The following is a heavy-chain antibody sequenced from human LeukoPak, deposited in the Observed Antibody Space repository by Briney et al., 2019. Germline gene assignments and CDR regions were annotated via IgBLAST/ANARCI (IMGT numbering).Heavy chain of an antibody. V-gene: IGHV1-69*04. CDR2: IIPIPGIA. D-gene: IGHD1-26*01. CDR1: GGTFSSYA. CDR3: ARELELPLPQDRYNWFDP. Sequence: EASVKVSRKASGGTFSSYAISWVRQAPGQRLEWMGRIIPIPGIANYAQKFQGRVTITADKSTSTAYMELSSLRSEDTAVYYCARELELPLPQDRYNWFDPWGQGTLVTVSP. J-gene: IGHJ5*02.